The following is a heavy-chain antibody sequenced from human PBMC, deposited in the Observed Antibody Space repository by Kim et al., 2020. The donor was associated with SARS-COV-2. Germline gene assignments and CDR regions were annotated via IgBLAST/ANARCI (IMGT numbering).Heavy chain of an antibody. D-gene: IGHD3-9*01. J-gene: IGHJ5*02. Sequence: GGSLRLSCESSEFTFSRHGMNWVRQAPGKGLEWVSFISTSGSQIYYAESVKGRFTISRDDAKGTLYLQMKSLRVEDMAVYHCARGYGTLTGFNPPPLDRWGQGTLVTVSS. CDR2: ISTSGSQI. V-gene: IGHV3-21*01. CDR1: EFTFSRHG. CDR3: ARGYGTLTGFNPPPLDR.